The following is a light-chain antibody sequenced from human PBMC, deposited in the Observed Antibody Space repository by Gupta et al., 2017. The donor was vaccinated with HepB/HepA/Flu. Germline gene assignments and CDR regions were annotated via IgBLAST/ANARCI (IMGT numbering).Light chain of an antibody. J-gene: IGKJ3*01. CDR1: QSVSSSY. CDR3: QQEGSSPFT. CDR2: GAS. Sequence: EILLTQSPGTLSLSPGERATLSCRASQSVSSSYLAWYQQKPGQAPRLLIYGASSRATGIPDRFSGSGSGTDFTLTISRLEPEDFAVYYCQQEGSSPFTFGHGTNVDIK. V-gene: IGKV3-20*01.